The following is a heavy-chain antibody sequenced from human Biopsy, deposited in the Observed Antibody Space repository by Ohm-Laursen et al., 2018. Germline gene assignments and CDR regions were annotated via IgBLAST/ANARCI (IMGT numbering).Heavy chain of an antibody. D-gene: IGHD3-22*01. Sequence: ASVKVSCKASGYTFISFGITWVRQAPGQGLEWVGYIGGDNGDTKYAQKFQGRVTMTTDTSTSTAYMELRSLRSDDPAFFYCARDGKYDSRGYWGPGTLVTVSS. CDR1: GYTFISFG. V-gene: IGHV1-18*01. J-gene: IGHJ4*02. CDR2: IGGDNGDT. CDR3: ARDGKYDSRGY.